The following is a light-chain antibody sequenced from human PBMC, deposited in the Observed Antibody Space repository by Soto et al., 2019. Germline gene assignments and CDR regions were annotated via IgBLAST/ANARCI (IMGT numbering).Light chain of an antibody. CDR1: SSNIGAGYD. CDR2: RNN. CDR3: QSYDSSLSGYVV. J-gene: IGLJ2*01. V-gene: IGLV1-40*01. Sequence: QSVLTQPPSVSGAPGQRVTISCTGSSSNIGAGYDVNWYQQLPGIAPKLLIYRNNNRPSGVPDRFSGSKSGNSASLAFTGLQAEDEADYYCQSYDSSLSGYVVFGGRTKLTVL.